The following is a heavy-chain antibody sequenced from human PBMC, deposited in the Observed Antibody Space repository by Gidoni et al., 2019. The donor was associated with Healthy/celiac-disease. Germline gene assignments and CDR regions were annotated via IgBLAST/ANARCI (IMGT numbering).Heavy chain of an antibody. Sequence: EVQLLESGGGLVQPGGSMRLSWAASGFTFSSYAMSWVRQAPGKGLEWVSAISGSGGSTYYADSVKGRFTISRDNSKNTLYLQMNSLRAEDTAVYYCAKDWESSGWGWGMDVWGQGTTVTVSS. V-gene: IGHV3-23*01. CDR2: ISGSGGST. J-gene: IGHJ6*02. D-gene: IGHD1-26*01. CDR3: AKDWESSGWGWGMDV. CDR1: GFTFSSYA.